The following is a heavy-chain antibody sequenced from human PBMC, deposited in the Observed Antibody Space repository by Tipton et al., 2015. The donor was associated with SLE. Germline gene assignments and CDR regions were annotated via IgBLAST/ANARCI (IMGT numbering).Heavy chain of an antibody. CDR1: GGSISSYY. D-gene: IGHD1-1*01. V-gene: IGHV4-34*12. J-gene: IGHJ4*02. CDR3: ARVAPTEVFDY. CDR2: IIHSGVT. Sequence: LRLSCTVSGGSISSYYWSWIRQPPGKGLEWIAEIIHSGVTNYNPSLRSRVTISVDMSKNQVSLKLNSVTAADTAVYYCARVAPTEVFDYWGQGTLVTVSS.